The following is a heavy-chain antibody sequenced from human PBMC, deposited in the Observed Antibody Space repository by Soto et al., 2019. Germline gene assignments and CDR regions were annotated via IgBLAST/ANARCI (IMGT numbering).Heavy chain of an antibody. D-gene: IGHD6-19*01. Sequence: QVQLVESGGGLVKPGGALRLSCAASGFIFSDHYMSGIRQAPGKGLEWLSHISSTGNTMYYADSVKGRFTISRDSAKNSLYLQMNSLRAEDTAVYYCAREAGSYYHYMDVWGKGTTVTVSS. V-gene: IGHV3-11*01. CDR2: ISSTGNTM. CDR1: GFIFSDHY. CDR3: AREAGSYYHYMDV. J-gene: IGHJ6*03.